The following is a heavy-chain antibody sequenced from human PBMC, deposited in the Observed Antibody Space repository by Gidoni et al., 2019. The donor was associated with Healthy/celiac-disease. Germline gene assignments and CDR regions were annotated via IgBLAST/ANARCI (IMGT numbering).Heavy chain of an antibody. J-gene: IGHJ6*02. CDR2: IYTSGSP. CDR1: GDSIRSNY. Sequence: QEQLQESGPGLVKPSETLSLTCTVSGDSIRSNYWRWIRQPAGKGLEGIGRIYTSGSPNDNPSIKSRVTMSVDTSKNQFSLKLSSVTAADTAVYYCASTSMVRGENYYYYVMDVWGQGTTVTVSS. V-gene: IGHV4-4*07. CDR3: ASTSMVRGENYYYYVMDV. D-gene: IGHD3-10*01.